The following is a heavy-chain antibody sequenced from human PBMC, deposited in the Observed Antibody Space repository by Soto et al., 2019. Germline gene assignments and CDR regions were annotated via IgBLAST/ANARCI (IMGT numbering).Heavy chain of an antibody. V-gene: IGHV4-39*01. Sequence: SETLSLTCTVSGGSIISTSSYWAWIRQPPGKGLEWVGSIYYLGNTYYNPSLGSRVTISVDTSKNQFSLKLSSVTAADTAVFYCAGLYPYESSGYHLDYWSQGTLVTVSS. D-gene: IGHD3-22*01. CDR3: AGLYPYESSGYHLDY. CDR2: IYYLGNT. CDR1: GGSIISTSSY. J-gene: IGHJ4*02.